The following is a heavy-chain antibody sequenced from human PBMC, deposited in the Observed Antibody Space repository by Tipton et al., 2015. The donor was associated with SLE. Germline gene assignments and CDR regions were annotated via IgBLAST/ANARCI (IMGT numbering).Heavy chain of an antibody. J-gene: IGHJ3*02. CDR1: GDSISSKSYY. CDR3: ARAQGEMDAFDI. D-gene: IGHD3-10*01. V-gene: IGHV4-61*05. Sequence: GLVKPSETLSLTCSVSGDSISSKSYYWAWIRQPPGKGLEWIGYIYYSGSTNYNPSLKSRVTISVDTSKNQFSLKLSSVTAADTAVYYCARAQGEMDAFDIWGQGTMVTVSS. CDR2: IYYSGST.